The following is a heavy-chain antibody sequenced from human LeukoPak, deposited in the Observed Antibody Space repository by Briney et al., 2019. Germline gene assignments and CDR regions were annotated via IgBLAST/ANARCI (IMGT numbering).Heavy chain of an antibody. CDR3: ARGRFGELYDAFDI. D-gene: IGHD3-10*01. J-gene: IGHJ3*02. CDR1: GFTFSSYA. Sequence: GRSLRLSCAASGFTFSSYAMHWVRQAPGKGLEGVAVISYDGSNKYYADSVKGRFTISRDNSKNTLYLQMNSLRAEDTAVYYCARGRFGELYDAFDIWGQGTMVTVSS. V-gene: IGHV3-30-3*01. CDR2: ISYDGSNK.